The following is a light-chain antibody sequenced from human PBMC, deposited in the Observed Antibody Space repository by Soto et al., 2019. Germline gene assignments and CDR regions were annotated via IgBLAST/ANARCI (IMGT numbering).Light chain of an antibody. CDR3: QQYDDLPIT. CDR2: GAS. J-gene: IGKJ5*01. Sequence: EIVLTQSPGTLSLSPGERATLSCRASQSVSSSYLAWYQQKPGQAPRLLIYGASSRATGIPDRFSGSGSGTDFTFTITSLQPEDIATYYCQQYDDLPITFGQGTRLDIK. CDR1: QSVSSSY. V-gene: IGKV3-20*01.